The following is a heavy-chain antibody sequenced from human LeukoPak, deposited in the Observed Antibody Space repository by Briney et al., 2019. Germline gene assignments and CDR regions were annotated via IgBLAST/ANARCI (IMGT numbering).Heavy chain of an antibody. CDR3: ARPTTGSNFDY. Sequence: ASVKVSCKASGYTFTGYYMHWARQAPGQGLEWMGWINPNSGGTNYAQKLQGRVTMTRDTSISTAYLELSRLRSDDTAVYYCARPTTGSNFDYWGQGTLVTVSS. CDR2: INPNSGGT. J-gene: IGHJ4*02. CDR1: GYTFTGYY. V-gene: IGHV1-2*02. D-gene: IGHD4-17*01.